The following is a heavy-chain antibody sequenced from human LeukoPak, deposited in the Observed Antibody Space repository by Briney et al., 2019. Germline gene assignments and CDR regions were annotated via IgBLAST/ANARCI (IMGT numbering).Heavy chain of an antibody. J-gene: IGHJ4*02. D-gene: IGHD3-10*01. Sequence: PGGSLRLSCAASGFTFRSHEMNWFRQAPGKGLEWVSYISGSGNSIKYADSVKGRFTISRDNAEDSLYLQMNSLRVEDTAVYYCARDHDAYGPHDYWGQGTLVTVSS. CDR3: ARDHDAYGPHDY. V-gene: IGHV3-48*03. CDR2: ISGSGNSI. CDR1: GFTFRSHE.